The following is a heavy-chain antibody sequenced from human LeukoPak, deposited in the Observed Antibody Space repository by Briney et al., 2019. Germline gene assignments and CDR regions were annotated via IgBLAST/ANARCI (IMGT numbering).Heavy chain of an antibody. CDR2: IHSGGTT. CDR3: ARGAYSRYFDY. V-gene: IGHV3-53*01. D-gene: IGHD6-13*01. CDR1: GFTVSSHY. J-gene: IGHJ4*02. Sequence: GGSLRLSCAASGFTVSSHYMSWVRQAPGQGLECVSVIHSGGTTYYADTLKGRFTISRDNSKNTLYLQMNSLRAEDTAVYYCARGAYSRYFDYWGQGTLLTVSS.